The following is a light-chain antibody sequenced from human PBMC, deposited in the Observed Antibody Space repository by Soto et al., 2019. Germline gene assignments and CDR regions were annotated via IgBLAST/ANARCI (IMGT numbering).Light chain of an antibody. Sequence: QSALTQPRSVSGSPGQSVTISCTGTSSDVGGYNFVSWYQQHPGKAPKLMIYDFNRRPSGVPDRFSGSKSGNTASLTISGLQAEDEADYYCCSYAGSYTWVFGGRTKLTVL. J-gene: IGLJ3*02. CDR2: DFN. CDR1: SSDVGGYNF. CDR3: CSYAGSYTWV. V-gene: IGLV2-11*01.